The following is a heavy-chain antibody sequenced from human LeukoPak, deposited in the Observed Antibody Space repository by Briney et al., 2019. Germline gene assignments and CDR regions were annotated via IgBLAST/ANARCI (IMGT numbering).Heavy chain of an antibody. CDR3: ARDRGGSYSAIDY. Sequence: GGSLRLSCAASGFTFSSYSLNWVRQAPGKGLEWVSFISISSITIYYADSVKGRFTISRDNAEKSLYLQMNSLRAEDTAVYYCARDRGGSYSAIDYWGQGTLVTVSS. V-gene: IGHV3-48*04. CDR1: GFTFSSYS. CDR2: ISISSITI. J-gene: IGHJ4*02. D-gene: IGHD2-15*01.